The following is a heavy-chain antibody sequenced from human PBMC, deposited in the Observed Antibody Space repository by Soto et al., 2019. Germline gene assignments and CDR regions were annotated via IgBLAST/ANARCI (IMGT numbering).Heavy chain of an antibody. CDR3: AHRGFIRWCDF. CDR2: IYWDDDK. CDR1: GFSLSTRGVG. D-gene: IGHD2-8*01. Sequence: QITLKESGPTLVKPTQTLTLTCTFSGFSLSTRGVGVGWIRQPPGKALEWLALIYWDDDKRYSPSLKTRLTITKDTSKNQVVRTMINMDPVDTATYYCAHRGFIRWCDFWGQGNLVTVSS. J-gene: IGHJ4*02. V-gene: IGHV2-5*02.